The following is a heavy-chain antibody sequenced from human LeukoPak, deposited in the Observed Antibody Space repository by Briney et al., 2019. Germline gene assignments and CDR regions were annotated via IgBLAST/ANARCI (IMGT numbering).Heavy chain of an antibody. CDR3: ARVLGVAGFYAFDI. CDR1: GGSISSSNW. Sequence: SETLSLTCAVSGGSISSSNWWNWVRQPPGKGLEWIGEIYHSGSTNYNPSLKRRVTISLDKSKNQFSLKLSSVTAADTAVYYCARVLGVAGFYAFDIWGQGTMVTVSS. V-gene: IGHV4-4*02. D-gene: IGHD6-19*01. CDR2: IYHSGST. J-gene: IGHJ3*02.